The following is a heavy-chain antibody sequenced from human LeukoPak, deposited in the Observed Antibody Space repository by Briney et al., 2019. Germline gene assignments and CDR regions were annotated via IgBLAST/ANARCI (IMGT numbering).Heavy chain of an antibody. J-gene: IGHJ4*02. D-gene: IGHD3-22*01. CDR1: GFTFSIYG. CDR3: AKPSRYYYDSSDFDY. Sequence: GGSLRLSCAASGFTFSIYGMHWVRQAPGKGLEWVAFIRYDGSNKYYADSVKGRFTISRDNSKNTLYLQMNSLRAEDTAVYYCAKPSRYYYDSSDFDYWGQGTLVTVSS. V-gene: IGHV3-30*02. CDR2: IRYDGSNK.